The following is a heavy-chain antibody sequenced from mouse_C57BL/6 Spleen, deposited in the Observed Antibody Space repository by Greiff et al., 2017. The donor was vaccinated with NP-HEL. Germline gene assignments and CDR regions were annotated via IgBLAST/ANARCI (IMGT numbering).Heavy chain of an antibody. D-gene: IGHD1-1*01. V-gene: IGHV1-62-3*01. CDR3: ERGYYGSSYYYYAMDY. J-gene: IGHJ4*01. Sequence: QVQLQQPGAELVKPGASVKLSCKASGYTFTSYWMHWVKQRPGRGLEWIGRIYPNSGGTKYNEKFKSKATLTVDKPSSTAYMQLSSLTSEDSAVYNCERGYYGSSYYYYAMDYWGQGTSVTVSS. CDR1: GYTFTSYW. CDR2: IYPNSGGT.